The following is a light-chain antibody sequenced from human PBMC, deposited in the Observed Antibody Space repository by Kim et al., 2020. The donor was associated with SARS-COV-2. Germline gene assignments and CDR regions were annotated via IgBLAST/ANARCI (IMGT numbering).Light chain of an antibody. V-gene: IGKV1-13*02. J-gene: IGKJ4*01. Sequence: AIQLTQSPSSLSASVGDRVTITCRASQGISSALAWYQQKPGKAPKLLIYDASSLESGVPSRFSGSGSGADFTLTISSLQPEDFATYYCQQFNSYPTFGGGTKLEI. CDR2: DAS. CDR3: QQFNSYPT. CDR1: QGISSA.